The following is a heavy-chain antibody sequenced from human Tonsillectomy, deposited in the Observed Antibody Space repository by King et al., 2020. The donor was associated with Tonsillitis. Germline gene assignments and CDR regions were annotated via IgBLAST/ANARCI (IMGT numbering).Heavy chain of an antibody. V-gene: IGHV3-73*01. CDR1: GFTFSDCT. J-gene: IGHJ4*02. D-gene: IGHD4-17*01. Sequence: VQLVESGGGSVQPGGSLKLSCAASGFTFSDCTVTWVRQASGKGLEWVGRIRSKANSYATAYAASVKGRFTISREDSKNTAYQQMNSLITEDTAVYYCISKDADYASSDGDWGLGTLVTVSS. CDR3: ISKDADYASSDGD. CDR2: IRSKANSYAT.